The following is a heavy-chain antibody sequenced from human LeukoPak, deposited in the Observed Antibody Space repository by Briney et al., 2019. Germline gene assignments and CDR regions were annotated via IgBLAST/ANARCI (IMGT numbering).Heavy chain of an antibody. CDR1: RYTFTGYH. D-gene: IGHD6-13*01. V-gene: IGHV1-2*06. Sequence: ASVKASCKASRYTFTGYHIHWVRQAPGQGLEWMGRINPYSGDTNFAQKFRGRVTMTRDTSITTTYMDLSSLTPDDTAVYFCARDQGSLTRSWYTGYWGQGTQVTVSS. CDR2: INPYSGDT. CDR3: ARDQGSLTRSWYTGY. J-gene: IGHJ4*02.